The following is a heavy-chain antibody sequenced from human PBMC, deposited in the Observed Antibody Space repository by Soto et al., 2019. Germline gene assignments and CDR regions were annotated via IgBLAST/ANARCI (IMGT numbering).Heavy chain of an antibody. V-gene: IGHV1-69*01. CDR1: GGTFSSYA. CDR3: ARGGGGDSVVVPAAIGPYYYYGMDV. D-gene: IGHD2-2*01. CDR2: IIPIFGTA. J-gene: IGHJ6*02. Sequence: QVQLVQSGAEVKKPGSSVKVSCKASGGTFSSYAISWVRQAPGQGLEWMGGIIPIFGTANYAQKFQGRVTITADESTSTAYMELSSLRSEDTAVYYCARGGGGDSVVVPAAIGPYYYYGMDVWGQGTTVTVSS.